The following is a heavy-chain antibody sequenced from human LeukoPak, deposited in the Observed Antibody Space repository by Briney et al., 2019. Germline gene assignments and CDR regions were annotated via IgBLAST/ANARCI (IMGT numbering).Heavy chain of an antibody. J-gene: IGHJ4*02. Sequence: PGGSLRLSCATSGFTFSSYWMHWVRQAPGKGLVWVSRIKSDGSSTSYADSVKGRFTISRDNAKNTLYLQMNSLRAEDTAVYHCTRDRGGSYDFDYWGQGTLVTVSS. CDR2: IKSDGSST. D-gene: IGHD1-26*01. CDR1: GFTFSSYW. V-gene: IGHV3-74*01. CDR3: TRDRGGSYDFDY.